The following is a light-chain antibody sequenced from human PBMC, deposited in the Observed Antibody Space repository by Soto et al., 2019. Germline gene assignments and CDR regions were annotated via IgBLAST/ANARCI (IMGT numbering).Light chain of an antibody. J-gene: IGLJ1*01. CDR1: SSDVGGYNY. Sequence: QSALTQPASVSGSPGQSITISCTGTSSDVGGYNYVSWYQQHPGRAPKLLIYDVSNRPSGVSNRFSGSKSGNTASLTISGLQAEDEADYYCNSYRSSSTRHVFGSGTKVTVL. CDR3: NSYRSSSTRHV. CDR2: DVS. V-gene: IGLV2-14*03.